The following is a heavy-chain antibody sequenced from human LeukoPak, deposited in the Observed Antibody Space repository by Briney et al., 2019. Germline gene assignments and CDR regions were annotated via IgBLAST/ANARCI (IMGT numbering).Heavy chain of an antibody. J-gene: IGHJ5*02. D-gene: IGHD3-3*01. Sequence: GGSLRLSCAASGFTFSSYWMHWVRHAPGKGLVWVSRINSDGSSTIYADSVKGRFTISRDHAKNPLYLQMNSLRAEDPAVYYCARSEHDFWSGYSPYNWFDPWGQGTLVTVSS. CDR1: GFTFSSYW. V-gene: IGHV3-74*01. CDR2: INSDGSST. CDR3: ARSEHDFWSGYSPYNWFDP.